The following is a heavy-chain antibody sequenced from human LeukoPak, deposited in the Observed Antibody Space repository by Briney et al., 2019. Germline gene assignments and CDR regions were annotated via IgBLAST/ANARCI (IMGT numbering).Heavy chain of an antibody. Sequence: GGSLRLSCAASGFTFTTYWMHWVRQAPGKGLVWVSHINSDGSITSYADSVKGRFTISGDNAKNTLYLQMNSLRAEDTAVYYCAKRAGQYYYYYYGMDVWGQGTTVTVSS. D-gene: IGHD6-19*01. CDR1: GFTFTTYW. CDR2: INSDGSIT. V-gene: IGHV3-74*01. J-gene: IGHJ6*02. CDR3: AKRAGQYYYYYYGMDV.